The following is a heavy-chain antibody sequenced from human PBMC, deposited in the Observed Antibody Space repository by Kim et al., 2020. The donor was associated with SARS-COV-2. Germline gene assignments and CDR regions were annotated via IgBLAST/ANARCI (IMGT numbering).Heavy chain of an antibody. CDR2: INHSGST. D-gene: IGHD1-26*01. Sequence: SETLSLTCAVYGGSFSGYYWSWIRQPPGKGLEWIGEINHSGSTNYNPSLKSRVTISVDTSKNQFSLKLSSVTAADTAVYYCARGSSGSYFDYFDYWGQGTLVTVSS. CDR1: GGSFSGYY. J-gene: IGHJ4*02. CDR3: ARGSSGSYFDYFDY. V-gene: IGHV4-34*01.